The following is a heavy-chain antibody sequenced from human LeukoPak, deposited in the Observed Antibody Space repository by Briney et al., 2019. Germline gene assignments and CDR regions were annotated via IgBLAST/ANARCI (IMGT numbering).Heavy chain of an antibody. Sequence: ASVKVSCKASGGTFSSHGISWVRQAPGQGLEWMGGIVPIFGTAQYAQNFQGRVTMTRDTSTSTVYMELSSLRSEDTAVYYCARAYYHDSSDYYFPLDYWGQGTLVTVSS. J-gene: IGHJ4*02. CDR2: IVPIFGTA. D-gene: IGHD3-22*01. CDR1: GGTFSSHG. V-gene: IGHV1-69*05. CDR3: ARAYYHDSSDYYFPLDY.